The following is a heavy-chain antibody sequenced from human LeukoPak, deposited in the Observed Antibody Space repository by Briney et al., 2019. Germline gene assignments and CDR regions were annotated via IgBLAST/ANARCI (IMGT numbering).Heavy chain of an antibody. CDR2: IYYTGNT. J-gene: IGHJ4*02. D-gene: IGHD6-13*01. Sequence: SETLSLTCTVSGGSISTYYWNWIRQPPGKGLEWIGYIYYTGNTYSNPSLKSRVTISVDTSKNQFSLKLPSFTVADTAVYYCARGLMSSSWYFDYWGLGTLVTVSS. CDR1: GGSISTYY. V-gene: IGHV4-59*01. CDR3: ARGLMSSSWYFDY.